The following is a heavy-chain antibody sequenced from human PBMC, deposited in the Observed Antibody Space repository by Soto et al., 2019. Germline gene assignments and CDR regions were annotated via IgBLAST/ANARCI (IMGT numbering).Heavy chain of an antibody. J-gene: IGHJ6*02. V-gene: IGHV1-69*13. CDR3: GGLTGYSSSWYFKHYYYYGMDV. CDR2: ITPIFGTA. CDR1: GGTFSSYA. D-gene: IGHD6-13*01. Sequence: SVTVSCTASGGTFSSYAISWVRQAPGQGLEWMGGITPIFGTANYAQKFQGRVTVTADESTSTAYMELSSLRSEDTAVYYCGGLTGYSSSWYFKHYYYYGMDVWGQGTTVTVSS.